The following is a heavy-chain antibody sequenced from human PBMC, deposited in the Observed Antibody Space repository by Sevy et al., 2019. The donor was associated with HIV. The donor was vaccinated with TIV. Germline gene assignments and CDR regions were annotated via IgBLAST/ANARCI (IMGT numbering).Heavy chain of an antibody. Sequence: GGSLRLSCAASGLTFSNAWMTWVRQAPGKGLEWVGRIKSKTDGGTTDYAALVKGRFTISRDDSKNTLYLQMNSLKTEDTAVYYCTTKSDFWSGYQYFDLWGRGTLVTVSS. CDR1: GLTFSNAW. CDR3: TTKSDFWSGYQYFDL. CDR2: IKSKTDGGTT. D-gene: IGHD3-3*01. J-gene: IGHJ2*01. V-gene: IGHV3-15*01.